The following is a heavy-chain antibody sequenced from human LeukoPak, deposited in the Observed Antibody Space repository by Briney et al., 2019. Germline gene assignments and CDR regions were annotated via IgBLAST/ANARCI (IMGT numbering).Heavy chain of an antibody. Sequence: SETLSLTCAVSGYSIGSGFYWGWIRQPPGKGLEWVGSIFHSGSTYYNPSLKSRVTISVDTSKNQFSLKLSSVTAADTALYYCARASGSYGSGSYYYSGMDVWGKGTTVTVSS. CDR1: GYSIGSGFY. CDR2: IFHSGST. CDR3: ARASGSYGSGSYYYSGMDV. J-gene: IGHJ6*04. V-gene: IGHV4-38-2*01. D-gene: IGHD3-10*01.